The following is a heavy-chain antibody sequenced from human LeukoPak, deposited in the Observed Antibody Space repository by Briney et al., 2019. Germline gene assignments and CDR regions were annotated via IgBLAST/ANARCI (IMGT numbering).Heavy chain of an antibody. Sequence: ASVKVSCKASGYTFTGYYMHWVRQAPGQGLEWMGWINPNSGGTNYAQKFQGRVTMTRDTSISTAYMELSRLRSDDTAVHYCASRGMATVQVFDYWGQGTLVTVSS. J-gene: IGHJ4*02. D-gene: IGHD5-24*01. CDR2: INPNSGGT. V-gene: IGHV1-2*02. CDR3: ASRGMATVQVFDY. CDR1: GYTFTGYY.